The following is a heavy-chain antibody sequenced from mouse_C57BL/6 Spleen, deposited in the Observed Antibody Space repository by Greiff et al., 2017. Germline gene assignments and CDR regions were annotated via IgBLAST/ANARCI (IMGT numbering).Heavy chain of an antibody. J-gene: IGHJ4*01. D-gene: IGHD1-1*01. CDR3: AREVYAGAMDY. V-gene: IGHV1-64*01. CDR2: IHPNSGST. CDR1: GYTFTSYW. Sequence: VQLQQPGAELVKPGASVKLSCKASGYTFTSYWMHWVKQRPGQGLEWLGMIHPNSGSTNYNEKFKSKATLTVDKSSSTAYMQLSSLTSEDSAVDYCAREVYAGAMDYWGQGTSVTVSS.